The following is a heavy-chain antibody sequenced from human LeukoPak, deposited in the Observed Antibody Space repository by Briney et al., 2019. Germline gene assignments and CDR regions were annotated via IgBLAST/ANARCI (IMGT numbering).Heavy chain of an antibody. V-gene: IGHV3-48*03. CDR2: ISSSGSTI. J-gene: IGHJ6*02. D-gene: IGHD3-10*01. CDR3: ASVYGSGSYFHYYYGMDV. CDR1: GFTFSSYE. Sequence: GGSLRLSCAASGFTFSSYEMNWVRQAPRKGLEWVSYISSSGSTIYYADSVKGRFTISRDNAKNSLYLQMNSLRAEDTAVYYCASVYGSGSYFHYYYGMDVWGQGTTVTVSS.